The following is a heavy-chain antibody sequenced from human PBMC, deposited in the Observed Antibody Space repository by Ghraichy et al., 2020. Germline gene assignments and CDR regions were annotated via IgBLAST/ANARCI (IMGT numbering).Heavy chain of an antibody. CDR3: AKDSGPQFPAPGTDY. D-gene: IGHD1-1*01. CDR1: GFTFSSYA. J-gene: IGHJ4*02. CDR2: ISGSGGST. Sequence: GESLNISCAASGFTFSSYAMSWVRQAPGKGLEWVSAISGSGGSTYYADSVKGRFTISRDNSKNTLYLQMNSLRAEDTAVYYCAKDSGPQFPAPGTDYWGQGTLVTVSS. V-gene: IGHV3-23*01.